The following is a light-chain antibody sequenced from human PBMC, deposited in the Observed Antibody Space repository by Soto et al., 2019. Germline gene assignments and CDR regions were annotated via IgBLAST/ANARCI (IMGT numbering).Light chain of an antibody. V-gene: IGLV2-14*01. CDR2: EVS. CDR3: SSYSGRSHRV. CDR1: SSDIGGYDY. J-gene: IGLJ3*02. Sequence: QSALTQPASVSGSPGQSITISCTGTSSDIGGYDYVSWYQQYPGKAPKLIIYEVSNRPSGISVRFSGSKSGSAASLTVSGLQAEDEAEYYCSSYSGRSHRVFGGGTKLTVL.